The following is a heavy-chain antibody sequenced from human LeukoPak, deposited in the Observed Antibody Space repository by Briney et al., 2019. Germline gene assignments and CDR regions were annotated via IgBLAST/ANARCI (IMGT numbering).Heavy chain of an antibody. V-gene: IGHV3-30-3*01. CDR2: ISYDGSNK. Sequence: GGSLRLSCAASGFTFSSYAMHWVRQAPGKGLEWVAVISYDGSNKYYADSVKGRFTISRDNSKNTLYLQMNSLRAEDTAVYYCAKDQQGYSFSDYWGQGTLVTVSS. D-gene: IGHD4-11*01. CDR1: GFTFSSYA. J-gene: IGHJ4*02. CDR3: AKDQQGYSFSDY.